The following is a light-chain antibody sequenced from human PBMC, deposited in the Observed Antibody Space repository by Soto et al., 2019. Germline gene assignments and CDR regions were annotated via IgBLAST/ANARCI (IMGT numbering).Light chain of an antibody. V-gene: IGKV1-5*03. J-gene: IGKJ1*01. CDR2: KAS. CDR3: QQLNGSPWT. CDR1: QTISTW. Sequence: EIQMTQSPSTLSASVGDRVTITCRASQTISTWLAWHQQKPGKAPKLLIYKASTLKSGVPSRFSGSRSGTDYTLTIASLQPEDFATYYCQQLNGSPWTFGQGTKVDIK.